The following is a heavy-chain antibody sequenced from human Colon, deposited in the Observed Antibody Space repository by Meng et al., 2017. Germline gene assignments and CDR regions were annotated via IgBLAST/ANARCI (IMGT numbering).Heavy chain of an antibody. CDR1: GFSVRAHW. D-gene: IGHD3-22*01. Sequence: GVLLVQRAESLRFSFADSGFSVRAHWMHWVRQVPGKGLVGIARMSIDETATTYADSVKGRFTISRDNGKNTLHLQMSSLRAEDSAVYYCARSGYNNGYDYWGQGTLVTVSS. J-gene: IGHJ4*02. V-gene: IGHV3-74*01. CDR3: ARSGYNNGYDY. CDR2: MSIDETAT.